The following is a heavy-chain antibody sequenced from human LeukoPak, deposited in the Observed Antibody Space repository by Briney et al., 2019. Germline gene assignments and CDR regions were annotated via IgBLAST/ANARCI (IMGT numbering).Heavy chain of an antibody. CDR3: ARREVYGDYYFDY. D-gene: IGHD4-17*01. Sequence: MASETLSLTCTVPGGSISSSSYYWGWIRQPPGKGLEWIGSIYYSGSTYYNPSLKSRVTISVDTSKNQFSLKLSSVTAADTAVYYCARREVYGDYYFDYWGQGTLVTVSS. J-gene: IGHJ4*02. CDR1: GGSISSSSYY. CDR2: IYYSGST. V-gene: IGHV4-39*01.